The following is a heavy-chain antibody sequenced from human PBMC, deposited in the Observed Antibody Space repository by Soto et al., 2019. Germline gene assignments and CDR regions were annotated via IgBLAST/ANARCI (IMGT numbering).Heavy chain of an antibody. V-gene: IGHV2-5*02. CDR3: AKIQWKQLWPRAPVVN. CDR1: GFSLSTSGVG. Sequence: ESGPTLVNPTQTLTLTCTFSGFSLSTSGVGVGWIRQPPGKALEWLGIIFWDDDKRYRPSLKSRITITKETSKNQMVITMPNMDPVDTGTYYCAKIQWKQLWPRAPVVNWGQGHPVTVSS. CDR2: IFWDDDK. J-gene: IGHJ4*02. D-gene: IGHD5-18*01.